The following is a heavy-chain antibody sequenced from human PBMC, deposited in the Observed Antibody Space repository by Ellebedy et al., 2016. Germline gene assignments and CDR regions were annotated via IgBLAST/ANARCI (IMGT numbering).Heavy chain of an antibody. CDR3: ARRTGSYLFDY. Sequence: ASVKVSCKGSGYNFADYWTVWVRQMPGKGLEWMGIIYPGDSDTRYSPSFQGQVTISADKSISTTYLQWSSLKASDTAMYFCARRTGSYLFDYWGQGTLVTVSS. D-gene: IGHD1-26*01. CDR1: GYNFADYW. CDR2: IYPGDSDT. J-gene: IGHJ4*02. V-gene: IGHV5-51*01.